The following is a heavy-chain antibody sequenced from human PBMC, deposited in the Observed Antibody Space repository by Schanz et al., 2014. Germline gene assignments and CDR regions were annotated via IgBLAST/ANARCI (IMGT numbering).Heavy chain of an antibody. Sequence: QVQLQESGPGLVKPSETLSLTFSGSGRSISSYYWSWIRQPPGKGLEWIGHIYYSGSTNYNPSLKSRVTISADTSKNQLSLKLTSVTAADTAVYYCASKARYTYGYDYWGQGTLVTVSS. D-gene: IGHD5-18*01. CDR2: IYYSGST. V-gene: IGHV4-59*01. J-gene: IGHJ4*02. CDR3: ASKARYTYGYDY. CDR1: GRSISSYY.